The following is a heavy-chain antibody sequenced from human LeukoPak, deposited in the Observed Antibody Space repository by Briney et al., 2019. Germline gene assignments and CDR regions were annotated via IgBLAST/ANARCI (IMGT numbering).Heavy chain of an antibody. Sequence: ASVKVSCKASGYTFTSYYMHWVRQAPGQGLEWMGIINPSGGSTSYAQKFQGRVTMTRDTSTSTVYMELSSLRSEDTAVYYCARGRLWFGELFFLDYWGQGTLVTVSS. CDR1: GYTFTSYY. D-gene: IGHD3-10*01. J-gene: IGHJ4*02. CDR2: INPSGGST. V-gene: IGHV1-46*01. CDR3: ARGRLWFGELFFLDY.